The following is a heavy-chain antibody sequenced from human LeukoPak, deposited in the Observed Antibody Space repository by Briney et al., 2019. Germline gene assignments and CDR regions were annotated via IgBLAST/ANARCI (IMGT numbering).Heavy chain of an antibody. Sequence: GGSLRLSCAASGFTFSNAWTSWVRQAPGKGLEWVGRIKSRTDGATTDYAAPVKGRFTISRDDSKNTLYLQMNSLKTEDTAVYYCTTFNSGSYYWYFDYWGQGTLVTVSS. CDR1: GFTFSNAW. CDR3: TTFNSGSYYWYFDY. D-gene: IGHD1-26*01. J-gene: IGHJ4*02. V-gene: IGHV3-15*01. CDR2: IKSRTDGATT.